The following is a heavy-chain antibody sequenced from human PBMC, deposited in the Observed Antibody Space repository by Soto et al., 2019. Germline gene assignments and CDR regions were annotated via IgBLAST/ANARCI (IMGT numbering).Heavy chain of an antibody. CDR1: GFTFSSYS. CDR3: ARFEMVGPSPSEY. Sequence: KTGGSLRLSCAASGFTFSSYSMNWVRQAPGMGLEWVSSISSDSVHILYADSVKGRFTISRDNAKNSLHLQMTTLRAEDTAVYYCARFEMVGPSPSEYWGQGTPVTVSS. D-gene: IGHD1-26*01. J-gene: IGHJ4*02. V-gene: IGHV3-21*01. CDR2: ISSDSVHI.